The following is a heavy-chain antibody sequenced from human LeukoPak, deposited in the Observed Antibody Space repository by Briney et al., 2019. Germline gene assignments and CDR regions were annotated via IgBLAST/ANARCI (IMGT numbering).Heavy chain of an antibody. Sequence: GESLKISCQGSGYSFTSYWIGWVRQMPGKGLEWMGIIYPGDSDTRYSPSFQGLVTISADKSISTAYLQWSSLKASDTAMYYCARTSRGYSYGRNFDYWGQGTLVTVSS. V-gene: IGHV5-51*01. D-gene: IGHD5-18*01. CDR2: IYPGDSDT. CDR1: GYSFTSYW. J-gene: IGHJ4*02. CDR3: ARTSRGYSYGRNFDY.